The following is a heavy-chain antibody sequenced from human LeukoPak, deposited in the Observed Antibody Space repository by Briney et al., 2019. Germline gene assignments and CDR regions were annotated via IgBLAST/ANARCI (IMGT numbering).Heavy chain of an antibody. J-gene: IGHJ6*02. CDR1: GGTFSSYA. CDR2: IIPIFGTA. CDR3: ARYMVRGVISDPLEPLYYYYGMDV. V-gene: IGHV1-69*13. Sequence: SVKVSCKASGGTFSSYAISWVRQAPGQGLEWMGGIIPIFGTANYAQKFQGRVTITADESTSTVYMELSSLRSEDTAVYYCARYMVRGVISDPLEPLYYYYGMDVWGQGTTVTVSS. D-gene: IGHD3-10*01.